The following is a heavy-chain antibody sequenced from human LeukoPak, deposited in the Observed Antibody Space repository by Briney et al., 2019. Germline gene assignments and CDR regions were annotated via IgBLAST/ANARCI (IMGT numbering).Heavy chain of an antibody. CDR1: GFTFSDYW. D-gene: IGHD1-26*01. Sequence: GGSLRLSCVASGFTFSDYWMSWVRQAPGKGLEWVAVISYDGSNKYYADSVKGRFTISRDNSKNTLYLQMNSLRAEDTAVYYCARGALPDAFDIWGQGTMVTVSS. J-gene: IGHJ3*02. CDR2: ISYDGSNK. V-gene: IGHV3-30-3*01. CDR3: ARGALPDAFDI.